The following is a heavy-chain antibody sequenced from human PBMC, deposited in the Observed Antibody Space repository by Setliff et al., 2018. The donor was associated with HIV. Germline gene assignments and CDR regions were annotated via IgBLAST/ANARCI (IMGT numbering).Heavy chain of an antibody. D-gene: IGHD1-26*01. CDR2: ISHDGNNK. V-gene: IGHV3-30*01. Sequence: PSCAASGFTFSSYSFHWVRQAPGKGLEWVTVISHDGNNKSYADSVKGRFTISRDNSKDTVSLEMTSLTSEDTAMYYCARDRVEAERGAFDIWGQGTMVTVSS. CDR3: ARDRVEAERGAFDI. J-gene: IGHJ3*02. CDR1: GFTFSSYS.